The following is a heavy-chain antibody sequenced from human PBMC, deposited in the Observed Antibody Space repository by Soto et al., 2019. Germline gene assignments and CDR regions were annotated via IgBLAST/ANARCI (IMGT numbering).Heavy chain of an antibody. CDR2: ISSSSSYI. CDR3: ARRPRRVKDRGDAFDI. D-gene: IGHD3-10*01. V-gene: IGHV3-21*01. CDR1: GFTFSSYS. Sequence: GGALRLSRAASGFTFSSYSMNLGRPAPGEGLGWVSSISSSSSYIYYADSVKGRFTISRDSAKNSLYLQMNSLRAEDTAVYYCARRPRRVKDRGDAFDIWGQGTMVTVSS. J-gene: IGHJ3*02.